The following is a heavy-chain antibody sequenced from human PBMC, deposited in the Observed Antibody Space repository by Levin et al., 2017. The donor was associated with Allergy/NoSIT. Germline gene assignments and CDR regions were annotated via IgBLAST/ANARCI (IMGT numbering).Heavy chain of an antibody. Sequence: LRLSCTVSGASINSGDYYWTWIRQPPGTGLEWIGYIYSTGTTAYNPSLRSRVTISLDTSKNQFSLNLNSVTASDTAVYYCATYAGGRGGSGSWGQGTLVTVSS. CDR2: IYSTGTT. J-gene: IGHJ5*02. CDR3: ATYAGGRGGSGS. CDR1: GASINSGDYY. V-gene: IGHV4-30-4*01. D-gene: IGHD6-19*01.